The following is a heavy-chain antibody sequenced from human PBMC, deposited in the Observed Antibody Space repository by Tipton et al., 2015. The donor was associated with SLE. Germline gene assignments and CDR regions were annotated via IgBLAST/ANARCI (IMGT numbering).Heavy chain of an antibody. J-gene: IGHJ3*02. D-gene: IGHD5-12*01. CDR2: ISWNSGSI. CDR1: GFTFSSYE. CDR3: AKGSGYHPNGAFDI. V-gene: IGHV3-9*01. Sequence: SLRLSCAASGFTFSSYEMNWVRQAPGKGLEWVSGISWNSGSIGYADSVKGRFTISRDNAKNSLYLQMNSLRAEDTALYYCAKGSGYHPNGAFDIWGQGTMVTVSS.